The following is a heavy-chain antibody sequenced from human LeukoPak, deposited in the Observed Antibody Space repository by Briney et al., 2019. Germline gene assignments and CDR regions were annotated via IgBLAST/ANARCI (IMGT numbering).Heavy chain of an antibody. V-gene: IGHV1-18*01. J-gene: IGHJ3*02. Sequence: GASVKVSCTASDYTFTSYGISWVRQAPGQGLEWMGWISAHNGNTNYAQKVQDRVTLTTDPSTSTAYMELRSLRSDDTAVYYCARERARSGSRYAFDIWGQGTMVTVSS. CDR2: ISAHNGNT. CDR1: DYTFTSYG. D-gene: IGHD1-26*01. CDR3: ARERARSGSRYAFDI.